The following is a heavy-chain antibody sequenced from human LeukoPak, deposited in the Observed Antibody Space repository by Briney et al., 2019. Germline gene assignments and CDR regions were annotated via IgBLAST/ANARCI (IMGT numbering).Heavy chain of an antibody. Sequence: GRSLRLSCAASGFTFSSYGMHWVRQAPGKGLEWVAVISYDGSNKYYADSVKGRFTISRDNSKNTLYLQMNSLRAEDTAVYYCALFTMPDYWGQGTLVTVSS. J-gene: IGHJ4*02. V-gene: IGHV3-30*03. CDR1: GFTFSSYG. D-gene: IGHD3-10*01. CDR3: ALFTMPDY. CDR2: ISYDGSNK.